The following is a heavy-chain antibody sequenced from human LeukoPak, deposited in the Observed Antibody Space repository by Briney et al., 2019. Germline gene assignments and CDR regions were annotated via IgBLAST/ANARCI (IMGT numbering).Heavy chain of an antibody. J-gene: IGHJ5*02. CDR2: INHSGST. D-gene: IGHD5-12*01. CDR3: ARGLNRGGYDRNNWFDP. Sequence: PSETLSLTCAVSGGSINSSNWWSWVRQPPGKGLEWIGEINHSGSTNYNPSLKSRVTISVDTSKNQFSLKLSSVTAADTAVYYCARGLNRGGYDRNNWFDPWGQGTLVTVSS. V-gene: IGHV4-4*02. CDR1: GGSINSSNW.